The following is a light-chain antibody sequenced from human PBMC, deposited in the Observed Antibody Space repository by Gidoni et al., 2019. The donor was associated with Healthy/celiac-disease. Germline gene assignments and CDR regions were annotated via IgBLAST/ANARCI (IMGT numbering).Light chain of an antibody. CDR1: QSISSW. CDR2: KAS. CDR3: QQYNSYWT. J-gene: IGKJ1*01. Sequence: DIQMTQSPSTLSASVGDRVTITCRPSQSISSWLAWYQQKPGKAPKLLIYKASSLESGVPSRFSGSGSGTEFTLTISSLQPDDFATYYCQQYNSYWTFXXXTKVEIK. V-gene: IGKV1-5*03.